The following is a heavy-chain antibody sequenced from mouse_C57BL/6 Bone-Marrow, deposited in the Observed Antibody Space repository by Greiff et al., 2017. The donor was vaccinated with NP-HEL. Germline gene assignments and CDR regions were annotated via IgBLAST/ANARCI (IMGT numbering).Heavy chain of an antibody. CDR3: ARGGIHYFDY. V-gene: IGHV1-54*01. CDR1: GYAFTNYL. Sequence: VMLVESGAELVRPGTSVKVSCKASGYAFTNYLIEWVKQRPGQGLEWIGVINPGSGGTNYNEKFKGKATLTADKSSSTAYMQLSSLTSEDSAVYFCARGGIHYFDYWGQGTTLTVSS. J-gene: IGHJ2*01. CDR2: INPGSGGT.